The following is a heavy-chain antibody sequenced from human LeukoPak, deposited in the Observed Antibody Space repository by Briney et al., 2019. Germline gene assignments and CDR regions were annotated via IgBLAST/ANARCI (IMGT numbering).Heavy chain of an antibody. CDR3: ARSPIVYDSSGYPDY. CDR1: GFTFSSYS. D-gene: IGHD3-22*01. Sequence: GSLRLSCAASGFTFSSYSMNWVRQAPGKGLEWVAVIWYDGSNKYYADSVKGRFTISRDNSKNTLYLQMNSLRAEDTAVYYCARSPIVYDSSGYPDYWGQGTLVTVSS. V-gene: IGHV3-33*08. CDR2: IWYDGSNK. J-gene: IGHJ4*02.